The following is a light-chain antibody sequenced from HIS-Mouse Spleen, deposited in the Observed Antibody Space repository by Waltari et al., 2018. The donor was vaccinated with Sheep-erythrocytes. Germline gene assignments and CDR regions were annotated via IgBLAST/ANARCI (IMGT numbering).Light chain of an antibody. CDR2: SAV. CDR3: QQSYSTPQFT. CDR1: QSISIY. Sequence: DVQMTQSPSSLSASVGDRVTITCRASQSISIYLNWYQQKPVKAPKLLISSAVSLQLGGASTFSGSGAGTDFSLTISSLQPEEFATYYCQQSYSTPQFTFGPGTKVDIK. J-gene: IGKJ3*01. V-gene: IGKV1-39*01.